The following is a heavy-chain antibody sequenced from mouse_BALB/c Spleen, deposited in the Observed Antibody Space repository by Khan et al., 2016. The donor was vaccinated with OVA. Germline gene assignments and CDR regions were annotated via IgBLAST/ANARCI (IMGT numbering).Heavy chain of an antibody. CDR2: IYPYNDDT. Sequence: IQLVQSGPELVKPGASVKMSCRASGYTFTAYVMQWVRQKPGQGLEWIGYIYPYNDDTKFNEKFKGKATLTSDKSSSTAYMEFSSLTSDDSAVYFCAKSEGYDGWFAYWGQGTLVTVSA. CDR1: GYTFTAYV. D-gene: IGHD2-3*01. J-gene: IGHJ3*01. V-gene: IGHV1S136*01. CDR3: AKSEGYDGWFAY.